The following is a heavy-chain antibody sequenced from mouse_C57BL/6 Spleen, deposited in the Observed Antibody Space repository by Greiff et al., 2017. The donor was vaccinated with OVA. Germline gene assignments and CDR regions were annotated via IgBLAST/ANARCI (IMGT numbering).Heavy chain of an antibody. CDR1: GYTFTSYT. D-gene: IGHD1-1*01. J-gene: IGHJ4*01. CDR2: INPSSGYT. CDR3: ARFYYYGNDYAMDY. Sequence: QVQLQQSGAELARPGASVKMSCKASGYTFTSYTMHWVKQRPGQGLEWIGYINPSSGYTKYNQKFKDKATLTADKSSSTAYMQLSSLTSEDSAVYYCARFYYYGNDYAMDYWGQGTSVTVSS. V-gene: IGHV1-4*01.